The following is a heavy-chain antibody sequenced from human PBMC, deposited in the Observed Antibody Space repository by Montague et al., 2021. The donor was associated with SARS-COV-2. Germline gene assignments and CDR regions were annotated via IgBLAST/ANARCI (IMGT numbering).Heavy chain of an antibody. CDR2: ISSSTNII. V-gene: IGHV3-48*04. Sequence: SLRLSCAASGFTFSSYSVNWVRPASGKGLELISYISSSTNIIYYADSVKGRFTISRDTARNSLYLQMNSLRVDDTDVYYCANDLVLRAARPDALAVWGQGTVVTVSS. J-gene: IGHJ3*01. CDR3: ANDLVLRAARPDALAV. D-gene: IGHD6-6*01. CDR1: GFTFSSYS.